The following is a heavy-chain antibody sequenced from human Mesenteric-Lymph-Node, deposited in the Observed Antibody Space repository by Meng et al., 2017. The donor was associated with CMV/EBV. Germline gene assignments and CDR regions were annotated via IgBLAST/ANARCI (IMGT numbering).Heavy chain of an antibody. Sequence: CARSGYSFTNYWIRWVRQMPGKGLEWMGRIDPSDSYLDYSPSFQGHVTISVDKSINTAYLHWSSLKASDTAMYYCTREPDYGDPTHFWGQGTLVTVSS. D-gene: IGHD4-17*01. V-gene: IGHV5-10-1*01. CDR2: IDPSDSYL. J-gene: IGHJ4*02. CDR1: GYSFTNYW. CDR3: TREPDYGDPTHF.